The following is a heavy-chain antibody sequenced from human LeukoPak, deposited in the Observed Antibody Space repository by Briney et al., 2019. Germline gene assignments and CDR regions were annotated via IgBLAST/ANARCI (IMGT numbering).Heavy chain of an antibody. CDR1: GFSFSRYG. CDR2: ISGGGGGT. D-gene: IGHD5-24*01. V-gene: IGHV3-23*01. CDR3: AKAEGDGFNSNFDY. Sequence: PGGSLRLSCAASGFSFSRYGMSWVRQAPGKGLQWVSAISGGGGGTYYADSVKGRFTISRDNSRNTLYLQMNSLRPEDTAVYYCAKAEGDGFNSNFDYWGQGTLVTVSS. J-gene: IGHJ4*02.